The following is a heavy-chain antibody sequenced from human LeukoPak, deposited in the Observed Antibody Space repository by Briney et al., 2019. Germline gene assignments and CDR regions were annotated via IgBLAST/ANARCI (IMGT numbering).Heavy chain of an antibody. D-gene: IGHD4-17*01. J-gene: IGHJ3*02. V-gene: IGHV3-7*01. Sequence: ETLSLTCAVYGGSFSGYYWSWVRQAPGKGLEWVANIKQDGSEKYYVDSVKGRFTISRDNAKNTLYLQMNSLRAEDTAVYYCAIFNSYGDYGGGGHDAFDIWGQGTMVTVSS. CDR3: AIFNSYGDYGGGGHDAFDI. CDR1: GGSFSGYY. CDR2: IKQDGSEK.